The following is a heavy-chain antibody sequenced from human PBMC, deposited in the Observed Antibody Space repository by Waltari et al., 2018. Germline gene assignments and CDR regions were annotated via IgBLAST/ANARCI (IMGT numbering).Heavy chain of an antibody. J-gene: IGHJ3*02. CDR1: GYTFTSYD. D-gene: IGHD2-15*01. CDR3: ARRGPGYCSGGSCYSLDAFDI. V-gene: IGHV1-8*01. CDR2: MNPNSGNT. Sequence: QVQLVQSGAEVKKPGASLKVSCKASGYTFTSYDINWLRQATGQGLEWMGWMNPNSGNTGYEQKFQGRVTMTRNTSISTAYLQWSSLKASDTAMYYCARRGPGYCSGGSCYSLDAFDIWGQGTMVTVSS.